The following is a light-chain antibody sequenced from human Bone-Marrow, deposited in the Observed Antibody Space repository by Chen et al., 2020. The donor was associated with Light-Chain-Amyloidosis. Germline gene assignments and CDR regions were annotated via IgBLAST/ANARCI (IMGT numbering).Light chain of an antibody. CDR1: SSDVGGYNY. Sequence: QSALTQPASVSGSPGQSITISCTGTSSDVGGYNYVSWYQQHPGKALKLMIYDVSNRPSGVSNRFSGSKSGNTASLTISGLQAEDEAVYYCSSYTSSSSVVFGGGTKLTVL. J-gene: IGLJ2*01. V-gene: IGLV2-14*01. CDR2: DVS. CDR3: SSYTSSSSVV.